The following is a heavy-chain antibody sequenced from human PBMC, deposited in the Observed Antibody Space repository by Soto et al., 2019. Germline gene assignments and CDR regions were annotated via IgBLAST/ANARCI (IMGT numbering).Heavy chain of an antibody. CDR3: AKAPYSGYEIDY. CDR1: RFTFSSYG. CDR2: ISYDGSNK. V-gene: IGHV3-30*18. Sequence: QVQLVESGGGVVQPGRSLRLSCAASRFTFSSYGMHWVRQAPGKGLEWVAVISYDGSNKYYADSVKGRFTISRDNSKNTLYLQMNRLRAEDTAVYYCAKAPYSGYEIDYWGQGTLVTVSS. D-gene: IGHD5-12*01. J-gene: IGHJ4*02.